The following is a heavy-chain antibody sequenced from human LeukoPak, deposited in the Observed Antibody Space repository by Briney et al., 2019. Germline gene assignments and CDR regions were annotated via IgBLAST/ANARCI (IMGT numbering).Heavy chain of an antibody. CDR3: ARAVDILTGYSFDY. J-gene: IGHJ4*02. CDR2: IYYSGST. CDR1: GGSISSYY. D-gene: IGHD3-9*01. V-gene: IGHV4-59*01. Sequence: PSETLSVTCTVSGGSISSYYWSWIRQPPGKGLEWIGYIYYSGSTNYNPSLKSRVTISVDTSKNQFSLKLSSVTAADTAVYYCARAVDILTGYSFDYWGQGTLVTVSS.